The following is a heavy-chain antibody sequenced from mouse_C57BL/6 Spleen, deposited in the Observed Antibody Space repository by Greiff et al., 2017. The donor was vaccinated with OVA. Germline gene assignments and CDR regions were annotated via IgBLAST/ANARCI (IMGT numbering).Heavy chain of an antibody. J-gene: IGHJ4*01. CDR1: GYTFTSYW. D-gene: IGHD2-1*01. Sequence: VKLQQPGAELVKPGASVKLSCKASGYTFTSYWMHWVKQRPGQGLEWIGMIHPNSGSTNYNEKFKSKATLTVDKSSSTAYMQLSSLTSEDSAVYYCAREHGNYVRGAMDYWGQGTSVTVSS. CDR3: AREHGNYVRGAMDY. CDR2: IHPNSGST. V-gene: IGHV1-64*01.